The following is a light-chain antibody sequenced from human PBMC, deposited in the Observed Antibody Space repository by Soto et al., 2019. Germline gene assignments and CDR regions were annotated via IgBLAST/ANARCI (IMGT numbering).Light chain of an antibody. CDR2: GAS. J-gene: IGKJ4*01. V-gene: IGKV3-20*01. Sequence: EIVLTQSPATLSLSPGERATLSCRASQSVGSYLAWYQQKPGQAPRLLIYGASSRATGIPDRFSGSGSGTDFTLTINRLEPEDFAVYYCEQYDKSITFGGGTKVDIK. CDR1: QSVGSY. CDR3: EQYDKSIT.